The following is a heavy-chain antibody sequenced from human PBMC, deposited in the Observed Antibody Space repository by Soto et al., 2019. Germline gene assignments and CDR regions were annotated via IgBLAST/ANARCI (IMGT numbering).Heavy chain of an antibody. D-gene: IGHD3-3*01. J-gene: IGHJ4*02. V-gene: IGHV3-23*01. CDR3: AKSLLSEGMGFWSGYPSGGGDY. CDR1: GFDFGSYY. CDR2: ISGSGGST. Sequence: GGSLRLSCVTSGFDFGSYYMTWIRQAPGKGLEWVSAISGSGGSTYYADSVKGRFTISRDNSKNTLYLQMNSLRAEDTAVYYCAKSLLSEGMGFWSGYPSGGGDYWGQGTLVTVSS.